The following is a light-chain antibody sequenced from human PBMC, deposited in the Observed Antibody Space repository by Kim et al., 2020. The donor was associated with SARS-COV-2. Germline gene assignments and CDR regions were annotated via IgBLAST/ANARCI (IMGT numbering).Light chain of an antibody. CDR3: QQYGRSLWT. J-gene: IGKJ1*01. CDR1: QSVSRTY. V-gene: IGKV3-20*01. CDR2: GAS. Sequence: SPGERAAHSCRAGQSVSRTYLAWYQQRPGQTPRLLIYGASRRATGIPDRFSGSGSGTDFTLTISRLEPEDFAVYYCQQYGRSLWTFGQGTKVDIK.